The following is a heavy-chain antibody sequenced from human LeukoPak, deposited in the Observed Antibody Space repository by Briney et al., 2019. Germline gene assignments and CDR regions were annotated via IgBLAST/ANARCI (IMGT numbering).Heavy chain of an antibody. CDR1: GYTFTSYG. CDR2: ISTYTGNI. V-gene: IGHV1-18*01. Sequence: ASVKVACKASGYTFTSYGISWVRQAPGQGLEWMVWISTYTGNIKYGRKLQGRATMTTDTPTNTAYMELRSLRSDDTAVYYCARNALGYCSGVTCTEFDYWGQGTLVTVSS. J-gene: IGHJ4*02. CDR3: ARNALGYCSGVTCTEFDY. D-gene: IGHD2-15*01.